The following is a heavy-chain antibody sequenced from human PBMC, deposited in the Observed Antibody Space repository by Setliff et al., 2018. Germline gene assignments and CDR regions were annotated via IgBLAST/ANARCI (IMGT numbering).Heavy chain of an antibody. CDR1: GFTFSNYA. CDR3: ARSRYTNRWYKMSAMDV. Sequence: PGGSLRLSCVASGFTFSNYAMHWVRQAPGKGLEWVAVITYDGTNNFYADSVKGRFTISRDISKNTLYLQMNSLRPEDTALYYCARSRYTNRWYKMSAMDVWGKGTTVTVSS. D-gene: IGHD6-13*01. J-gene: IGHJ6*03. CDR2: ITYDGTNN. V-gene: IGHV3-30*01.